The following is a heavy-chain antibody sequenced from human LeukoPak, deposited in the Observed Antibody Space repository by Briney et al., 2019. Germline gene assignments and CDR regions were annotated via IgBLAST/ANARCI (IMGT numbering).Heavy chain of an antibody. CDR2: SSTGNRDP. D-gene: IGHD1-1*01. J-gene: IGHJ3*02. Sequence: TSVKVSCKAGGYRFTDFGISWLRQAPGQGLEWMGWSSTGNRDPEYAQKFKGRVTVSTDTSTNTAYMELRGLRLDDTALYFCSRDWGTAGDISDIWGQGTMITVSS. V-gene: IGHV1-18*01. CDR3: SRDWGTAGDISDI. CDR1: GYRFTDFG.